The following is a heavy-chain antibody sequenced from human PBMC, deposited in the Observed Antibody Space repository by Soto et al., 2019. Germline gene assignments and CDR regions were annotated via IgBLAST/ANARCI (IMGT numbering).Heavy chain of an antibody. CDR1: GGTFGSYA. D-gene: IGHD3-22*01. Sequence: SSVKVSCKTSGGTFGSYAISWVRQAPGQGLEWMGGIIPIFSTPNYAQKFQGRVTITADESTSTAYMELSSLRSEDTAVYYCARPIQYYFDTSAQSAWFDPWGQGTLVTVSS. J-gene: IGHJ5*02. CDR3: ARPIQYYFDTSAQSAWFDP. CDR2: IIPIFSTP. V-gene: IGHV1-69*13.